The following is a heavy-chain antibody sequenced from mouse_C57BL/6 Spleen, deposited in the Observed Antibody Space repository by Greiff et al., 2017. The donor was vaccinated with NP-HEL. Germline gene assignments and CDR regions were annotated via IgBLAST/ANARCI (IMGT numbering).Heavy chain of an antibody. CDR3: ARLYYGNLDY. CDR1: GFTFSDYY. V-gene: IGHV5-12*01. D-gene: IGHD2-1*01. CDR2: ISNGGGST. J-gene: IGHJ2*01. Sequence: EVQLQESGGGLVQPGGSLKLSCAASGFTFSDYYMYWVRQTPEKRLEWVAYISNGGGSTYYPDTVKGRFTISRDNAKNTLYLQMSRLKSEDTAMYYCARLYYGNLDYWGQGTTLTVSS.